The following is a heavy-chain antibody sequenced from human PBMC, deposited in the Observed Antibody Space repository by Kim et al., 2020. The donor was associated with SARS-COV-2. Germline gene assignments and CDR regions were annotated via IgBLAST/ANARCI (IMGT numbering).Heavy chain of an antibody. J-gene: IGHJ4*02. D-gene: IGHD6-13*01. CDR3: ASGSSWYFIFRPLDY. V-gene: IGHV4-39*07. Sequence: PYLKSRVTISVDTSKNQFSLKLSSVTAADTAVYYCASGSSWYFIFRPLDYWGQGTLVTVSS.